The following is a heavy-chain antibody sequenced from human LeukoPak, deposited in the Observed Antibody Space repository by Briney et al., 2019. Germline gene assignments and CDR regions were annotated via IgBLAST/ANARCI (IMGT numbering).Heavy chain of an antibody. J-gene: IGHJ4*02. CDR2: IGSTGSDR. CDR3: ATETIGRHYDY. D-gene: IGHD1-14*01. V-gene: IGHV3-21*01. Sequence: GGSLRLSCAASGFSFGSSGINWVRQAPGRGLEWVASIGSTGSDRYYADSVKGRFTISRVNAKNSLYLQINSLRVEDTAVYYCATETIGRHYDYWGQGTLLTVSS. CDR1: GFSFGSSG.